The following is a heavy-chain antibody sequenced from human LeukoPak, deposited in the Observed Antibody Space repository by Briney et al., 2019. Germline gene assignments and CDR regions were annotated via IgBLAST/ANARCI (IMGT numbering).Heavy chain of an antibody. Sequence: GGSLRLSCAASVVTFSGFGTHSVRQAPGKGLEWVALIWFDGSNKYYADSVKGRFTISRDNSKNTPYLQMNSLRAEDTAVYYCAREHLDPSSSDQWGQGTLVTVSS. D-gene: IGHD1-1*01. J-gene: IGHJ4*02. CDR3: AREHLDPSSSDQ. V-gene: IGHV3-33*01. CDR2: IWFDGSNK. CDR1: VVTFSGFG.